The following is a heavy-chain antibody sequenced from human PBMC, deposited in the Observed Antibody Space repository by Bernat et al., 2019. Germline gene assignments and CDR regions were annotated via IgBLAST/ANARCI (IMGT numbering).Heavy chain of an antibody. CDR1: GFIFTAYD. V-gene: IGHV3-74*01. CDR2: ISSDGSDT. D-gene: IGHD3-10*01. Sequence: VHLVESGGGLVQPGGSLRLSCAASGFIFTAYDMHWVRQAPGKGLVWVSVISSDGSDTTYADSVKGRFTLSRDNANNTVYLQMNSLRAEDTAIYYCARDRGGMGDYWGQGTLVTVSS. CDR3: ARDRGGMGDY. J-gene: IGHJ4*02.